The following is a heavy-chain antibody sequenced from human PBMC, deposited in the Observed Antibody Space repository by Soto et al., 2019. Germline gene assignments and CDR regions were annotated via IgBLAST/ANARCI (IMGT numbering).Heavy chain of an antibody. V-gene: IGHV3-30*03. CDR1: GFTFTSYG. D-gene: IGHD5-18*01. CDR2: ISYDGGLQ. CDR3: VSDRGYGHASVPYS. Sequence: QAHLVESGGGVFQPGRSLRLSCAASGFTFTSYGMHWVRQAPGTRLEWVAVISYDGGLQHYADSVKGRFTISRDNSKNMVLLQMNSLRAEDTAVYYCVSDRGYGHASVPYSWGQGTLVSVSS. J-gene: IGHJ4*02.